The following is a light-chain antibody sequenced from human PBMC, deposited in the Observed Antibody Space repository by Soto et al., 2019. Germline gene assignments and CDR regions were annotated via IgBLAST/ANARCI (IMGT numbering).Light chain of an antibody. CDR3: QQYGSSRLT. CDR2: GAS. Sequence: EIVLTQSPGTLSLSPGERATLSCRASQSVSSSYLAWYQQKPGQAPRLLIYGASSRATGIPDRFSGSGSGRDVTLTISRREPEDFAVDYGQQYGSSRLTFGGGTKVEIK. CDR1: QSVSSSY. V-gene: IGKV3-20*01. J-gene: IGKJ4*02.